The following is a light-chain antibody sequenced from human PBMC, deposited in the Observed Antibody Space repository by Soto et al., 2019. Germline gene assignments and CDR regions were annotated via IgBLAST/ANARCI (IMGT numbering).Light chain of an antibody. Sequence: QSALTQPPSASGSPGQSVTISCTGTSSDVGGYNFVSWYQHHPGKAPKLMIYEVSKRHSGVPDRFSGSKSGNTASLTVSGLQAEYEAEDYCSSYSGNYIVLLGGGTKLTGL. CDR3: SSYSGNYIVL. CDR1: SSDVGGYNF. V-gene: IGLV2-8*01. J-gene: IGLJ2*01. CDR2: EVS.